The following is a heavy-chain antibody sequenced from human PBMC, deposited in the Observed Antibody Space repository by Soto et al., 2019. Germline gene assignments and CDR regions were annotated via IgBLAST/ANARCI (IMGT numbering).Heavy chain of an antibody. V-gene: IGHV3-23*01. J-gene: IGHJ4*02. CDR2: ISFRGGST. CDR3: AKTPSPPAPAGTGAVRYFAY. CDR1: GFTFSTYA. D-gene: IGHD6-13*01. Sequence: EVQLLESGGGLVQPGGSLRLSCAASGFTFSTYAMTWVRQAPGKRLEWVSIISFRGGSTYYADSVKDRFIISRDNSKNTLDLHMTSLRAEDTAVYYCAKTPSPPAPAGTGAVRYFAYWGKGTLCTFSS.